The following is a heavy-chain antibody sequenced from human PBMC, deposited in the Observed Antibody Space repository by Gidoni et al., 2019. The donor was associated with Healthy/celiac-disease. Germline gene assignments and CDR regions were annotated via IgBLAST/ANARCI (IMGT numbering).Heavy chain of an antibody. Sequence: EVQLVESGGGLVQPGGSLSLSCAASGFTFSSYSMNWVRQAPGKGLEWVSYISSSSSTIYYADSVKGRFTISRDNAKNSLYLQMNSLRAEDTAVYYCARVAYYDSSGYYQNFDYWGQGTLVTVSS. CDR2: ISSSSSTI. CDR3: ARVAYYDSSGYYQNFDY. V-gene: IGHV3-48*01. CDR1: GFTFSSYS. J-gene: IGHJ4*02. D-gene: IGHD3-22*01.